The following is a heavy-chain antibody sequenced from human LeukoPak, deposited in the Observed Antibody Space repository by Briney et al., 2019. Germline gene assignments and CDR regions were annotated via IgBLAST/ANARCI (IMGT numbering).Heavy chain of an antibody. CDR3: AKHWGTQGCPLLYDY. Sequence: GGSLRLSCAASGFTFSSYAMSWVRQAPGKGLEWVSGISGAGGSTYYADSVKGRFTISRDNSKNTLYLQTNSLRAEDTAIYYCAKHWGTQGCPLLYDYWGQGTLVTVSS. D-gene: IGHD1-14*01. J-gene: IGHJ4*02. V-gene: IGHV3-23*01. CDR1: GFTFSSYA. CDR2: ISGAGGST.